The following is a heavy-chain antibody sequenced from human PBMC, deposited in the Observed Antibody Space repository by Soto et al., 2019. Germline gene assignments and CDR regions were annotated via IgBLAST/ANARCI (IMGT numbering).Heavy chain of an antibody. D-gene: IGHD6-13*01. J-gene: IGHJ4*02. Sequence: GESLKISCKASGYTFTTSWIGWVRQMPGQGLEWMGIIDPGDSDTRYSPSFQGRITISVDKSISTAYLQWSSLEASDTAIYYCARHAGNSWKGDYFDYWGRGALVTVSS. CDR2: IDPGDSDT. CDR3: ARHAGNSWKGDYFDY. V-gene: IGHV5-51*01. CDR1: GYTFTTSW.